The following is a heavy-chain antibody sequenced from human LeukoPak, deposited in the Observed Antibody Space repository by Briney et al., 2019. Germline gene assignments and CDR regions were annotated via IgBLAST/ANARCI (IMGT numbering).Heavy chain of an antibody. CDR1: GFTFSTSW. D-gene: IGHD5-24*01. V-gene: IGHV3-7*04. J-gene: IGHJ4*02. CDR2: TNQDGSDR. CDR3: AGGRDGYRDF. Sequence: GGSLRLSCAAPGFTFSTSWMSWVRQAPGKGLEWVANTNQDGSDRDYVDSVKGRFSISRDNAKNSLDLQMNSLRAEDTAVYYCAGGRDGYRDFWGQGTLVTASS.